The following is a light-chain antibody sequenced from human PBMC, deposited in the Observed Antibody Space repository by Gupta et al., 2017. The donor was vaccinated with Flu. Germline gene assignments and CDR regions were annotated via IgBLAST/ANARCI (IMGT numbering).Light chain of an antibody. J-gene: IGKJ4*01. CDR3: QQAYSFPLT. CDR2: PAS. CDR1: QVIYSQ. V-gene: IGKV1-12*01. Sequence: DIQITQSPSSVSASVGARVTVTCRASQVIYSQLGWYQQKPGKAPKLLIYPASTLQSGVPSKFSGSGSETDFTLTITSLQPEDAATYYCQQAYSFPLTFGGGSKVEIK.